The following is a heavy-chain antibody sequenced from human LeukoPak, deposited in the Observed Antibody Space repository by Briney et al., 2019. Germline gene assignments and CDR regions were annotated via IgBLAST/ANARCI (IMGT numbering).Heavy chain of an antibody. CDR1: GGSFSGYY. V-gene: IGHV4-34*01. J-gene: IGHJ4*02. Sequence: SETLSLTCAVYGGSFSGYYWSWIRQPPGKGLEWIGEINHSGSTNYNPSLKSRVTISVDTSKNQFSLKLSSVTAADTAVYYCASGGVTGGDDYWGQGTLVTVSS. D-gene: IGHD2-21*02. CDR3: ASGGVTGGDDY. CDR2: INHSGST.